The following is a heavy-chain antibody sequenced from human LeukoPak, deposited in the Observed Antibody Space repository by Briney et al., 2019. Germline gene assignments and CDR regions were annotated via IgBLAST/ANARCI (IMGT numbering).Heavy chain of an antibody. V-gene: IGHV3-15*07. CDR3: AKRAVARSFDY. J-gene: IGHJ4*02. CDR1: GFTFTNAW. CDR2: IKSKTDGGTT. Sequence: GGSLRLSCAASGFTFTNAWMNWVRQAPGKGLEWVGRIKSKTDGGTTDYAAPVKGRFTISRDDSKNTLYLQMNSLKTEDTAAYYCAKRAVARSFDYWGQGTLVTVSS. D-gene: IGHD6-19*01.